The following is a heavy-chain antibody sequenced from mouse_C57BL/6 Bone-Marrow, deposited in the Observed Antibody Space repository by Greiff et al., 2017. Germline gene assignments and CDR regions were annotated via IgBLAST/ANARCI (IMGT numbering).Heavy chain of an antibody. Sequence: QVQLQQSGPELVKPGASVKISCKASGYAFSSSWMNWVKQRPGKGLEWIGRIYPGDGDTNYNGKFKGKATLTADKSSSTAYMQLSSLTSEDSAVYFCARKNYSSYARGFDYWGQGTTLTVSS. CDR2: IYPGDGDT. CDR3: ARKNYSSYARGFDY. CDR1: GYAFSSSW. V-gene: IGHV1-82*01. D-gene: IGHD2-5*01. J-gene: IGHJ2*01.